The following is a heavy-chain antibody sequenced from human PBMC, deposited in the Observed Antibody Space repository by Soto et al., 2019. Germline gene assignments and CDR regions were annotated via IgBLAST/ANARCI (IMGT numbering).Heavy chain of an antibody. CDR3: AKIMWYDFWSGYYFDY. Sequence: GGSLRLSCAASGFTFSSYAMSWVRQAPGKGLEWVSAISGSGGSTYYADSVKGRFTISRDNSKNTLYLQMNSLRAEDTAVYYCAKIMWYDFWSGYYFDYWGQGTLVTVSS. J-gene: IGHJ4*02. D-gene: IGHD3-3*01. V-gene: IGHV3-23*01. CDR1: GFTFSSYA. CDR2: ISGSGGST.